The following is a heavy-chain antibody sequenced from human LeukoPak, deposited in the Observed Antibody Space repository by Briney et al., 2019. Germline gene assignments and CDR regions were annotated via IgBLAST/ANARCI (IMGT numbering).Heavy chain of an antibody. CDR1: GGSISSGDYY. Sequence: SQTLSLTCTVSGGSISSGDYYWSWIRQPPGKGLEWIGYIYYSGSTYYNPSLKSRVTISVDTSKNKFSLKLSSVTAADTAVYYCATLWSLVDAFDIWGQGTKVTVSS. CDR2: IYYSGST. CDR3: ATLWSLVDAFDI. J-gene: IGHJ3*02. D-gene: IGHD2-21*01. V-gene: IGHV4-30-4*01.